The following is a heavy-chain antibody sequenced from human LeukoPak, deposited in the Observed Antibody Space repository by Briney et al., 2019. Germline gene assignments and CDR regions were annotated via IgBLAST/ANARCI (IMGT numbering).Heavy chain of an antibody. Sequence: GGPLSPSWAATGSTFKDYGMPWVRQPPGKGLEWVPSINWNGGGTDYADSVKGRFTISRDNAKNSLYLQLSSLRPEDTALYYCAKHMRATNTYSFFGLDVWGQGTTVTVSS. CDR3: AKHMRATNTYSFFGLDV. V-gene: IGHV3-9*01. CDR1: GSTFKDYG. J-gene: IGHJ6*02. CDR2: INWNGGGT. D-gene: IGHD1-26*01.